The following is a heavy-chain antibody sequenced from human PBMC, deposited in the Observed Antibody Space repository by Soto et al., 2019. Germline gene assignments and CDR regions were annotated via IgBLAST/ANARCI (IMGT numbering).Heavy chain of an antibody. CDR1: GFTFDDYA. V-gene: IGHV3-9*01. D-gene: IGHD2-15*01. CDR2: ISWNSGSI. Sequence: GGSLRLSCAASGFTFDDYAMHWVRQAPGKGLEWVSGISWNSGSIGYADSVKGRFTISRDNAKNSLYLQMNSLRAEDTALYYCAKGGYCSGGSCYSLSTSYYMDVWGKGTTVTVSS. J-gene: IGHJ6*03. CDR3: AKGGYCSGGSCYSLSTSYYMDV.